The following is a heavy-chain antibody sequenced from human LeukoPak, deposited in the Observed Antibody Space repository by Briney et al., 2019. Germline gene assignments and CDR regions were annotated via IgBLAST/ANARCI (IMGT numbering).Heavy chain of an antibody. CDR2: DGTNK. CDR1: GFTFSVNA. Sequence: GGSLRLSCAASGFTFSVNAMHWVRQAPGKGLEWVAADGTNKYNADSVKGRFTISRDISKNTLSLQMDSLRPEDTAVYYCARQSYATGWLIDSWGQGTLVTVSS. CDR3: ARQSYATGWLIDS. J-gene: IGHJ4*02. V-gene: IGHV3-30*04. D-gene: IGHD6-19*01.